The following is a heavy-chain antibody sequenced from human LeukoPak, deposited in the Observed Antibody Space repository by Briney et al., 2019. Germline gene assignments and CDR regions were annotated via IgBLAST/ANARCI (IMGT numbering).Heavy chain of an antibody. V-gene: IGHV4-39*01. CDR1: GGSISSSSYY. D-gene: IGHD3-10*01. J-gene: IGHJ4*02. CDR2: IYYSGST. CDR3: ARRVVRGVINY. Sequence: PSETLAITCTITGGSISSSSYYWGWIRQPPGKGLEWIGSIYYSGSTYYNPSLKSRVTISVDTSKNQFSLKLSSVTAADTAVYYCARRVVRGVINYWGQGTLVTVSS.